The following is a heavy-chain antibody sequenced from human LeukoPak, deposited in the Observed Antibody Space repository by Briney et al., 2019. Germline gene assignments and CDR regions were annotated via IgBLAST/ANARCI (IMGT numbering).Heavy chain of an antibody. D-gene: IGHD5-18*01. CDR3: ARVGYSYGNWYFDL. Sequence: SETLSLTCTVSGGSVSSGDYYWNWIRQPPGKGLEWIGYIYYSGSTSYDPFLKSRVSISVDTSKDQFSLKLSSVTAADTAMYYCARVGYSYGNWYFDLWGRGTLVTVSS. CDR1: GGSVSSGDYY. J-gene: IGHJ2*01. CDR2: IYYSGST. V-gene: IGHV4-30-4*08.